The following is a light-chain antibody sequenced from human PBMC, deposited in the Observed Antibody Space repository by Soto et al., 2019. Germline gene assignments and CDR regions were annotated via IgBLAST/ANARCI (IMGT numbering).Light chain of an antibody. CDR2: DAS. Sequence: EVVLTQSPDTLSLSPGERATLSCRASQSVSSFLDWYQQKPGQAPRLLIYDASNRATGIPARFSGSGSGTDFTLTISSLEPEDFAVYYCQHRSSWPGAFGPGTKVDIK. CDR1: QSVSSF. J-gene: IGKJ3*01. V-gene: IGKV3-11*01. CDR3: QHRSSWPGA.